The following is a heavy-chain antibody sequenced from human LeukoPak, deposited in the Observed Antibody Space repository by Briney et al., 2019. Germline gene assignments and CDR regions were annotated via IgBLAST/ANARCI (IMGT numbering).Heavy chain of an antibody. V-gene: IGHV4-39*01. J-gene: IGHJ4*02. D-gene: IGHD4-17*01. CDR3: ARHDFGDYGPFDY. CDR2: IYYSGST. Sequence: PSETLSLTCTVSGGSISSVGYYWGWIRQPPGRGLERIGTIYYSGSTYYNPSLKSRVTISVDTSKNQFSLNLDSVTAADTAVYYCARHDFGDYGPFDYWGQGTLVTVSS. CDR1: GGSISSVGYY.